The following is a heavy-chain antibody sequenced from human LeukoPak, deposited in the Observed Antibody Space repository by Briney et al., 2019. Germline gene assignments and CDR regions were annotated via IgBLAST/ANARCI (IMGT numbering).Heavy chain of an antibody. J-gene: IGHJ4*02. CDR2: IYAGDSDT. V-gene: IGHV5-51*01. Sequence: AGSLKISCKGSGSGYSFANFWIGWVRQMPGKGLEWMGIIYAGDSDTRYSPSFEGQVTISVDKSVNTAYLQWSSLRASDTAIYFCARRSASYFNFWGQGTLVTVSS. CDR1: GYSFANFW. D-gene: IGHD1-26*01. CDR3: ARRSASYFNF.